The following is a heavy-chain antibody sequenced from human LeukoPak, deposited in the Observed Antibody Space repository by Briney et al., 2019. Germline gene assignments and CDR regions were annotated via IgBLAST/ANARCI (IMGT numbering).Heavy chain of an antibody. V-gene: IGHV3-21*01. CDR1: VFTVSSNY. J-gene: IGHJ4*02. CDR2: ISASSNFI. CDR3: ARDPGYSSGWFDY. Sequence: GGSLRLSCAASVFTVSSNYMSWVRQAPGKGLEWVSSISASSNFISYADSVKGRFTISRDNAKKSLYLQMNSVRAEDTAVYYCARDPGYSSGWFDYWGQGALVTVSS. D-gene: IGHD6-19*01.